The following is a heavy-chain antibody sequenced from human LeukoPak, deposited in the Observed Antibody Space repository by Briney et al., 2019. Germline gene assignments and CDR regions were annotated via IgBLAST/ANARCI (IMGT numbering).Heavy chain of an antibody. CDR2: IIPIFGTA. V-gene: IGHV1-69*06. CDR3: AVSLVERRPYYYYGMDV. CDR1: GGTFSSYA. J-gene: IGHJ6*04. Sequence: SVKVSCKASGGTFSSYAISWVRQAPGQGLEWMGGIIPIFGTANYAQKFQGRVTITADKSTSTAYMELSSLRSEDTAVYYCAVSLVERRPYYYYGMDVWGKGTTVTVSS. D-gene: IGHD1-1*01.